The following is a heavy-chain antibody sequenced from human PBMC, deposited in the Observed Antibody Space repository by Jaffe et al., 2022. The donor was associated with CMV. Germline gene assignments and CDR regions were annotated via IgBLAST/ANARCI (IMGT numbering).Heavy chain of an antibody. D-gene: IGHD3-3*01. J-gene: IGHJ6*02. CDR1: GGSISSGGYY. CDR3: ARGDYDFWSGYYIDYYYGMDV. V-gene: IGHV4-31*03. Sequence: QVQLQESGPGLVKPSQTLSLTCTVSGGSISSGGYYWSWIRQHPGKGLEWIGYIYYSGSTYYNPSLKSRVTISVDTSKNQFSLKLSSVTAADTAVYYCARGDYDFWSGYYIDYYYGMDVWGQGTTVTVSS. CDR2: IYYSGST.